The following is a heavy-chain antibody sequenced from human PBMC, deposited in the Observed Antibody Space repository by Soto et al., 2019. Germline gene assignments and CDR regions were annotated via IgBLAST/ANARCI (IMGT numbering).Heavy chain of an antibody. CDR2: IIPIFNAA. J-gene: IGHJ5*02. V-gene: IGHV1-69*06. D-gene: IGHD6-19*01. Sequence: QEQLVQSGAEVKKPGSSVKVSCKVSGGTFSTYAISWVRQAPGRGLEWMGGIIPIFNAAKYAQKFQGRVTITADKSTSTAHMELSSLRSEDTAVYYCARQMVSSGWHYGNWFDPWGQGTPVTVSS. CDR1: GGTFSTYA. CDR3: ARQMVSSGWHYGNWFDP.